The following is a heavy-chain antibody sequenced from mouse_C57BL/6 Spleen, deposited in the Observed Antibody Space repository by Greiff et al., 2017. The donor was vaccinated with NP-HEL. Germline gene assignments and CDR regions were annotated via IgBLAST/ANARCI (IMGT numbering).Heavy chain of an antibody. CDR1: GFSFNTYA. CDR2: IRSKSNNYAT. CDR3: VRAPDYYAMDY. V-gene: IGHV10-1*01. J-gene: IGHJ4*01. Sequence: EVKLVESGGGLVQPKGSLKLSCAASGFSFNTYAMNWVRQAPGKGLEWVARIRSKSNNYATYYADSVKDRFTISRDDSESMLYLQMNNLKTEDTAMYYCVRAPDYYAMDYWGQGTSVTVSS.